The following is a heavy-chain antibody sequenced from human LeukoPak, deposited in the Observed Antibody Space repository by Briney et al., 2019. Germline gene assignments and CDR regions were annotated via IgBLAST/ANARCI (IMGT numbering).Heavy chain of an antibody. CDR2: IKQDETEK. CDR3: AREGYNNYGTRYFDY. J-gene: IGHJ4*02. CDR1: GFTFSNFW. V-gene: IGHV3-7*01. Sequence: PGESLRLSCTASGFTFSNFWMGWVRQAPGRGLEWVANIKQDETEKIYLGSVKGRFTISRDNAKDSLYLQMNSLRDEDTAVYYCAREGYNNYGTRYFDYWGQGTLVTVSS. D-gene: IGHD4-11*01.